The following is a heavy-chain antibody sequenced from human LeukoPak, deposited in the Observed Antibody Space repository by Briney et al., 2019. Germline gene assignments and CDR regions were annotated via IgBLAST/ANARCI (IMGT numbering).Heavy chain of an antibody. V-gene: IGHV1-2*06. J-gene: IGHJ4*02. CDR3: ARSPQGDNWNDY. CDR2: INPNSGGT. CDR1: GYTFTGYY. Sequence: ASXKVSCKASGYTFTGYYMHWVRQAPGQGLEWMGRINPNSGGTNYAQKFQGRVTMTRDTSISTAYMELSRLRSDDTAVYYCARSPQGDNWNDYWGQGTLVTVSS. D-gene: IGHD1-20*01.